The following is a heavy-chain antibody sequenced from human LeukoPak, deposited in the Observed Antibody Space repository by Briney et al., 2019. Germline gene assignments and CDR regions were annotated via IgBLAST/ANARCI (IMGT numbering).Heavy chain of an antibody. J-gene: IGHJ4*02. Sequence: SETLSLTCTVSGDSISNYFWSWMRQPPGKGLEWIGCIYYSGSTKYKPSLKSRVTISVDTSKNQFSLRLGSVTTADTAVYYCARSPTVALIDYWGQGTLVTVSS. V-gene: IGHV4-59*01. CDR3: ARSPTVALIDY. D-gene: IGHD4-23*01. CDR2: IYYSGST. CDR1: GDSISNYF.